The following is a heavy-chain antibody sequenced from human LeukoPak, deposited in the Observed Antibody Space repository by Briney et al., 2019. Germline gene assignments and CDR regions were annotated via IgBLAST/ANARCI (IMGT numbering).Heavy chain of an antibody. CDR1: GFTFSSYA. V-gene: IGHV3-23*01. J-gene: IGHJ4*02. CDR3: AKRMDSSGYLSRSYDY. D-gene: IGHD3-22*01. Sequence: GGSLRLSCAASGFTFSSYAMSWVRQAPGKGLEWVSAISGSGGSTYYADSVKGRFTISRDNSKNTLYLQMNSLRAEDTAVYYCAKRMDSSGYLSRSYDYWGQGTLVTASS. CDR2: ISGSGGST.